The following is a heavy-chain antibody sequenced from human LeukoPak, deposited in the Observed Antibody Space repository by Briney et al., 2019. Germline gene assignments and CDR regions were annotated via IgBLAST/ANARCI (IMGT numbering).Heavy chain of an antibody. V-gene: IGHV3-33*01. J-gene: IGHJ4*02. D-gene: IGHD3-10*01. Sequence: GRSARLYCAASGFTFSSYGMHWVRQAPGKGLEWVAVIWYDGSNKYYADSVKGRFTISRDNSKNTLYLQMNSLRAEDTAVYYCARDLSQGYYGSGSVDYWGQGTLVTVSS. CDR3: ARDLSQGYYGSGSVDY. CDR2: IWYDGSNK. CDR1: GFTFSSYG.